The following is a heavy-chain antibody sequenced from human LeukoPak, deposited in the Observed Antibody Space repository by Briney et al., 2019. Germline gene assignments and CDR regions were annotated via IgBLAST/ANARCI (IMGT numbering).Heavy chain of an antibody. CDR2: FDPEDGET. D-gene: IGHD5-12*01. CDR1: GYTLTELS. Sequence: GASVKVSCKVSGYTLTELSMHWVRQAPGKGLEWMGGFDPEDGETIYAQKFQGRVTMTEDTSTDTAYMELSSLRSEDTAVYYCATPVARNYYFDYWGQGTLVTVFS. J-gene: IGHJ4*02. CDR3: ATPVARNYYFDY. V-gene: IGHV1-24*01.